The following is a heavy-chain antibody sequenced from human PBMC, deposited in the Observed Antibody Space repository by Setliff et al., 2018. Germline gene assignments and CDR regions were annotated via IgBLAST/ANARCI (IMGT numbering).Heavy chain of an antibody. D-gene: IGHD6-25*01. CDR2: LNDVGHNT. CDR3: AKHVLSSGWPNDAFDF. Sequence: GGSLRLSCTTSGFIFGDYAITWVRQAPGKGLEWVSGLNDVGHNTYYADSVKGRFTISRDNSKNTLYLQMNSLRAEDAAVYYCAKHVLSSGWPNDAFDFWGQGTMVTVSS. CDR1: GFIFGDYA. J-gene: IGHJ3*01. V-gene: IGHV3-23*01.